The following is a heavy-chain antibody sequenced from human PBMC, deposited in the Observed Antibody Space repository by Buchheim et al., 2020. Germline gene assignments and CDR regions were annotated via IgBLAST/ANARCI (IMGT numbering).Heavy chain of an antibody. Sequence: EVQLVESGGGLVKPGGSLRLSCAASGFTFSSYSMNWVRQAPGKGLEWVSYISSSSSYIYYADSVKGRFTISRDNAKNSLYLQMNSMRAEDTAVYYWARDNCCTNGVCYTVWLVWGKGTL. D-gene: IGHD2-8*01. CDR3: ARDNCCTNGVCYTVWLV. CDR2: ISSSSSYI. CDR1: GFTFSSYS. J-gene: IGHJ4*02. V-gene: IGHV3-21*01.